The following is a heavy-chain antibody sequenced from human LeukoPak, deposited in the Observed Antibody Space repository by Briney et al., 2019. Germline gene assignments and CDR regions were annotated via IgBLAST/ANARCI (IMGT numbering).Heavy chain of an antibody. CDR3: ARAIAVAGTYYYYGMDV. CDR1: GFTVSSNY. J-gene: IGHJ6*02. V-gene: IGHV3-53*01. D-gene: IGHD6-19*01. Sequence: GGSLRLSCAASGFTVSSNYMSWVRQAPGKGLEWVSVIYSGGSTYYADSVKGRFTISRDNSKNTLYLQMNSLRAEDTAVYYCARAIAVAGTYYYYGMDVWGQGTTVTVSS. CDR2: IYSGGST.